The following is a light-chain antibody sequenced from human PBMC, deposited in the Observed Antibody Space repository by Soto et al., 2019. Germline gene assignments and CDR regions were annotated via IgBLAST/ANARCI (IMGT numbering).Light chain of an antibody. CDR3: TSDTSSSTVV. J-gene: IGLJ2*01. CDR2: DVS. V-gene: IGLV2-18*02. Sequence: QSALTQPPSVSGSPGQSVTISCTGTSRDVGSYDRVSWYQQPPGTAPKLMIYDVSNRPSGVPDRFSGSKSGNTASLTISGLQAEDEAAYYCTSDTSSSTVVFGGGTKVTVL. CDR1: SRDVGSYDR.